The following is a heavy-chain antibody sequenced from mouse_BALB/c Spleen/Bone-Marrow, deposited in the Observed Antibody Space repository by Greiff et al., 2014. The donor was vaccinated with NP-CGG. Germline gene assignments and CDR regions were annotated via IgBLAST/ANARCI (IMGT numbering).Heavy chain of an antibody. CDR2: ISTYYGDA. CDR3: ARDAMDY. CDR1: GYTFTDYA. Sequence: QVQLQQSGAELVRPGVSVKISCKGSGYTFTDYAMHWVRQSHAKSLEWIGVISTYYGDASYNQKFKGKATMTVDKSSSTAYMELARLTSEDSAIYYCARDAMDYWSQGTSVTVSS. J-gene: IGHJ4*01. V-gene: IGHV1S137*01.